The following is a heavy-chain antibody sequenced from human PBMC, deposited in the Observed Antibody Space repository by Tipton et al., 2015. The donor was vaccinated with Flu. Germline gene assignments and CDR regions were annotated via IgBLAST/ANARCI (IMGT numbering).Heavy chain of an antibody. J-gene: IGHJ4*02. CDR2: IYPGDSDT. D-gene: IGHD3-22*01. Sequence: VQLVQSGAEVKKPGESLKISCKGSADSFNTYWIGWVRQMPGKGLECMGIIYPGDSDTKYSPSFQGQVTISVDKSISTAYLQWSSLKASDTAMYFCARLPNHHYYVNSGYYMAPFDYWGQGTLVTVSS. CDR1: ADSFNTYW. V-gene: IGHV5-51*01. CDR3: ARLPNHHYYVNSGYYMAPFDY.